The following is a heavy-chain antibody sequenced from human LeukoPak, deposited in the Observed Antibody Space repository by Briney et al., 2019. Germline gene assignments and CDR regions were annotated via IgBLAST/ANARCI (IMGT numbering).Heavy chain of an antibody. J-gene: IGHJ4*02. CDR3: ARDGPNTAMVRVSAVFDY. CDR1: GYTFTSYY. D-gene: IGHD5-18*01. Sequence: ASVKVSCKASGYTFTSYYMHWVRQAPGQGLEWMGIINPSGGSTSYAQKFQGRVTMTRDMSTSTVYMELSSLRSEDTAVYYCARDGPNTAMVRVSAVFDYWGQGTLVTVSS. CDR2: INPSGGST. V-gene: IGHV1-46*01.